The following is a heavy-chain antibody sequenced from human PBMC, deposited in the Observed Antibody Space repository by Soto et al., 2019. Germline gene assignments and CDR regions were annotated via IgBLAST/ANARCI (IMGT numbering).Heavy chain of an antibody. Sequence: QPGGSLRLSCAASGFTFSTFAMTWVRQAPGKGLEWVSLTSGNGGRIVYADSVKGRFTISRDNSKNTLSLQMNSLRLEDTAVYYCVKDPVSGGSGGAWFDYWDQGTLVTVS. D-gene: IGHD2-21*02. V-gene: IGHV3-23*01. J-gene: IGHJ4*02. CDR1: GFTFSTFA. CDR2: TSGNGGRI. CDR3: VKDPVSGGSGGAWFDY.